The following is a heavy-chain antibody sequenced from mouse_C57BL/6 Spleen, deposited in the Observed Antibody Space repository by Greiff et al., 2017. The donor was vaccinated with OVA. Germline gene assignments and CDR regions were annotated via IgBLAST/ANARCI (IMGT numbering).Heavy chain of an antibody. CDR1: GYTFTDYY. CDR3: AREGSDYGNYVGYFDV. J-gene: IGHJ1*03. V-gene: IGHV1-77*01. D-gene: IGHD2-1*01. Sequence: VQLQESGAELVKPGASVKISCKASGYTFTDYYINWVKQRPGQGLEWIGKISPGSGSTYYNEKFKGKATLTADKSSSTAYMQLSSLTSEDSAVYFCAREGSDYGNYVGYFDVWGTGTTVTVSS. CDR2: ISPGSGST.